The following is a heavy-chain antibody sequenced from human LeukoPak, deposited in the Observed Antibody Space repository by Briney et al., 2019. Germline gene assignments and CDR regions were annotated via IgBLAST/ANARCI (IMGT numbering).Heavy chain of an antibody. J-gene: IGHJ3*02. V-gene: IGHV3-23*01. CDR3: AKGVVVIIDAFDI. Sequence: GGSLRLSCAASGFTFGSYAMSWVRQAPGKGLEWVSAISGSGGSTYYADSVKGRFTISRDNSKNTLYLQMNSLRAEDTAVYYCAKGVVVIIDAFDIWGQGTMVTVSS. CDR1: GFTFGSYA. D-gene: IGHD2-15*01. CDR2: ISGSGGST.